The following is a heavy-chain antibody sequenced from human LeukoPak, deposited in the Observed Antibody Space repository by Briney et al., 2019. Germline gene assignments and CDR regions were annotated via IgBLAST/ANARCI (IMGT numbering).Heavy chain of an antibody. CDR1: GGTFSSYA. CDR2: INPNSGGT. J-gene: IGHJ5*02. CDR3: ARDFEREIVVVPAT. V-gene: IGHV1-2*02. Sequence: GSSVKVSCKASGGTFSSYAISWVRQAPGQGLEWMGWINPNSGGTNYAQKFQGRVTMTRDTSISTAYMELSRLRSDDTAVYYCARDFEREIVVVPATWGQGTLVTVSS. D-gene: IGHD3-22*01.